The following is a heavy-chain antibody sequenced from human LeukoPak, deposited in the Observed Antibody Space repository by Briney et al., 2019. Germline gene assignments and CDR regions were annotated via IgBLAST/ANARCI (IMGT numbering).Heavy chain of an antibody. CDR2: INHSGST. CDR3: ARGLSPYYYYYMDV. CDR1: GGSFSGYY. J-gene: IGHJ6*03. Sequence: PSETLSLTCAVYGGSFSGYYWSWIRQPPGKGLEWIGEINHSGSTNYKPSLKSRVTISVDTSKNQFSLKLSSVTAADTAVYYCARGLSPYYYYYMDVWGKGTTVTVSS. D-gene: IGHD3-16*02. V-gene: IGHV4-34*01.